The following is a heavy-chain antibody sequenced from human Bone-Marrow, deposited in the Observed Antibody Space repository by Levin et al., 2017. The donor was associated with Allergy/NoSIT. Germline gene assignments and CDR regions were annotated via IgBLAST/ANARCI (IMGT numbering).Heavy chain of an antibody. Sequence: KISCKASGGTFSSYAISWVRQAPGQGLEWMGGIIPIFGTANYAQKFQGRVTITADKSTSTAYMELSSLRSEDTAVYYGAGGAIFGVVIMAWFDPWGQGTLVTVSS. CDR2: IIPIFGTA. CDR1: GGTFSSYA. D-gene: IGHD3-3*01. J-gene: IGHJ5*02. CDR3: AGGAIFGVVIMAWFDP. V-gene: IGHV1-69*06.